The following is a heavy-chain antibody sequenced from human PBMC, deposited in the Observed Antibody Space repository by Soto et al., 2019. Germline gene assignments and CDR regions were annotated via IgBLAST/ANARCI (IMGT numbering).Heavy chain of an antibody. D-gene: IGHD3-10*01. CDR3: ARGYYYGSGSYYYYYYGMDV. CDR2: INHSGST. Sequence: SETLSLTCAVYGGSFSGYYWSWIRQPPGKGLEWIGEINHSGSTNYNPSLKSRVTISVDTSKNQFSLKLSSVTAADTAVYYCARGYYYGSGSYYYYYYGMDVWGQGTTVTAP. CDR1: GGSFSGYY. J-gene: IGHJ6*02. V-gene: IGHV4-34*01.